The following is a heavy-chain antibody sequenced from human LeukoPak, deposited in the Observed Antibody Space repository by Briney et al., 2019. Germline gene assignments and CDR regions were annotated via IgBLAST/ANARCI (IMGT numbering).Heavy chain of an antibody. CDR1: GGSISSSYY. CDR2: VYYSGST. Sequence: SETLSLTCTVSGGSISSSYYWGWIRRSPGKGLDWIGNVYYSGSTHYNPSLKSRVIISIDTSKNQFSLSLTSVTAADSATYYCARQGQSTYDAFDIWGQGTRVTVSS. V-gene: IGHV4-39*01. CDR3: ARQGQSTYDAFDI. J-gene: IGHJ3*02.